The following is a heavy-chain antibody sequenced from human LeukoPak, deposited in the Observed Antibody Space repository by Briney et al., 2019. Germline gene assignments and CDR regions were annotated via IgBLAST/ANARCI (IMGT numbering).Heavy chain of an antibody. Sequence: ASVKVSCKASGYTFTSYGIGWVRQAPGQGLEWMGWISAYNGNTNYAQKLQGRVTMTTDTSTSTAYMELRSLRSDDTAVYYCARDDGTVTTADGFDYWGQGTLVTVSS. D-gene: IGHD4-11*01. CDR2: ISAYNGNT. CDR3: ARDDGTVTTADGFDY. CDR1: GYTFTSYG. J-gene: IGHJ4*02. V-gene: IGHV1-18*01.